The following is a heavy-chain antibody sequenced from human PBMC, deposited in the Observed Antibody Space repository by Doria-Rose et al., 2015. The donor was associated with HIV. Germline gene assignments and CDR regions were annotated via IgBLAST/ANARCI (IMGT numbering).Heavy chain of an antibody. V-gene: IGHV2-26*01. CDR2: IFSDDER. CDR1: GVSLSSPGMG. CDR3: ARIKSSRWYHKYYFDF. D-gene: IGHD6-13*01. Sequence: QVQLVQSGPVLVKPTETLTLTRTVSGVSLSSPGMGVSWIRQPPGKALEWLANIFSDDERSYKTSPTSRLTISRGTSKSQVVLTMTDMDPVDTATYYCARIKSSRWYHKYYFDFWGQGTLVIVSA. J-gene: IGHJ4*02.